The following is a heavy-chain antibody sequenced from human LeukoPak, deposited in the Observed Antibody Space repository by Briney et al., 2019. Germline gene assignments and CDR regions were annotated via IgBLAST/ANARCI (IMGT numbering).Heavy chain of an antibody. V-gene: IGHV4-34*01. Sequence: SETLSLTCAVSGGSISSGGYSWSWIRQPPGKGLEWIGEINHSGSTNYNPSLKSRVTISVDTSKNQFSLRLSSVTAADTAVYYCARGRYYYDSSGYYYEYYYCGMDVWGQGTTVTVSS. CDR1: GGSISSGGYS. CDR3: ARGRYYYDSSGYYYEYYYCGMDV. D-gene: IGHD3-22*01. J-gene: IGHJ6*02. CDR2: INHSGST.